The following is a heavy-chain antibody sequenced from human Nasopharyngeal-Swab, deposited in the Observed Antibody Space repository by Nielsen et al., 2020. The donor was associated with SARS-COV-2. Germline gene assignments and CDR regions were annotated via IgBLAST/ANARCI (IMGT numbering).Heavy chain of an antibody. CDR2: IRSKGNNYAT. V-gene: IGHV3-73*01. CDR3: AKGPRGGSGYFDF. J-gene: IGHJ4*02. D-gene: IGHD3-22*01. CDR1: GFTFSDSA. Sequence: GESLKISCAASGFTFSDSAIHWVRQASGEGLEWVARIRSKGNNYATAYSASVKGRFIIFRDDPTNTAYLQMNSLRPDDTALYYCAKGPRGGSGYFDFWGQGTLVTVSS.